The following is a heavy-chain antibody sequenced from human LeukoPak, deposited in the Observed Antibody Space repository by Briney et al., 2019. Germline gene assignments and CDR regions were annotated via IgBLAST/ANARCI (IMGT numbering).Heavy chain of an antibody. CDR2: IGSSGSAI. V-gene: IGHV3-48*03. CDR3: ARVGYYWNLFDY. J-gene: IGHJ4*02. CDR1: GFAFSSYD. Sequence: PGGSLRLSCAVSGFAFSSYDMNWVRQAPGKGLEWVSYIGSSGSAIYYADSAKGRFIISRDNARNSLYLQMNSLRVEDTAVYYCARVGYYWNLFDYWGQGTLVTVSS. D-gene: IGHD1-20*01.